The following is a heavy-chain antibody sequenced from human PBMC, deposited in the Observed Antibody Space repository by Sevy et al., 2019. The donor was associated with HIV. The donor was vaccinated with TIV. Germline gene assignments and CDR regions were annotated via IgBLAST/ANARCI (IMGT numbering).Heavy chain of an antibody. D-gene: IGHD3-22*01. CDR1: GFTVSNAW. Sequence: GGSLRLSWAASGFTVSNAWMSWVRQAPGKGLEWVGRIKSKTDGGTTDNAAPVKGRFTISRDDSKNTLYLQMNSLKTEDTAVYYCTTKKTYYDSSWYAFDIWGQGTMVTVSS. CDR3: TTKKTYYDSSWYAFDI. V-gene: IGHV3-15*01. CDR2: IKSKTDGGTT. J-gene: IGHJ3*02.